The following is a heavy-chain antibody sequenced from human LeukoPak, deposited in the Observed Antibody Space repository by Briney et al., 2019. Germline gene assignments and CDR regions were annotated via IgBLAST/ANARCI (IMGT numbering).Heavy chain of an antibody. V-gene: IGHV3-15*01. CDR2: IKSKTDGGTT. J-gene: IGHJ4*02. Sequence: GGSLRLSCAASGFTFSNAWMSWVRQAPGKGLEWVGRIKSKTDGGTTDYAAPVKGRFTLSRDDSKNTLYLQMNSLKTEDTAVYYCTTDGYYYGSGSTTDYWGQGTLVTVSS. CDR3: TTDGYYYGSGSTTDY. CDR1: GFTFSNAW. D-gene: IGHD3-10*01.